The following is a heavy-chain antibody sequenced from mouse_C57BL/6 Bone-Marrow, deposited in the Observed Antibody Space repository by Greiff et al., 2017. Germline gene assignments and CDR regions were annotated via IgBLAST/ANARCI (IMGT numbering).Heavy chain of an antibody. CDR2: IYPRSGNT. J-gene: IGHJ2*01. D-gene: IGHD2-10*02. Sequence: QVQLQQSGAELARPGASVKLSCKASGYTFTSYGISWVKQRTGQGLEWIGEIYPRSGNTYYNEKFKGKATLTADKSSSTAYMELRSLTSGDSAVYFCARWYGNYSYYFDYWGQGTTLTVSS. CDR1: GYTFTSYG. CDR3: ARWYGNYSYYFDY. V-gene: IGHV1-81*01.